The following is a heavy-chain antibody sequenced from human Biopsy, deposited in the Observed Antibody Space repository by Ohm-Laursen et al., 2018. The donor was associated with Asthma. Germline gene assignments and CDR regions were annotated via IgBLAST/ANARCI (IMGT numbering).Heavy chain of an antibody. V-gene: IGHV3-30*01. J-gene: IGHJ3*02. CDR2: ISKDASTQ. CDR3: VRDGTDDAFDI. CDR1: GFSFSHFA. Sequence: SLRLSCAASGFSFSHFAIHWVRQAPGKGLGWVGVISKDASTQDYADSVKGRFTMARDNSKNTLDLQMNSLREEDTAVYYCVRDGTDDAFDIWGQGTVVSVSS. D-gene: IGHD1-1*01.